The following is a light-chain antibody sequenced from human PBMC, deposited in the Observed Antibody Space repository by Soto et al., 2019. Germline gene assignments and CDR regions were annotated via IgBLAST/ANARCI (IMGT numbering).Light chain of an antibody. Sequence: SALTQPASVSGSPGQSITISCTGTSSDVGSYNFVSWYQQLPGKAPKLMIYEVSNRPSGVSNRFSGSKSGNTASLTISGIQAEDEADYYCSSYTTSSNYVFGSGTKVTVL. J-gene: IGLJ1*01. CDR1: SSDVGSYNF. CDR2: EVS. V-gene: IGLV2-14*01. CDR3: SSYTTSSNYV.